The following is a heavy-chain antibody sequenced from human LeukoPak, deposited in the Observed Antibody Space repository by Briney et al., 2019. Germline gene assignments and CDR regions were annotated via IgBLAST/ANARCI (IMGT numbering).Heavy chain of an antibody. D-gene: IGHD4-17*01. J-gene: IGHJ4*02. CDR2: IYYSRST. V-gene: IGHV4-30-4*01. CDR3: ARVHGDFYFDY. Sequence: SQTLSLTCTVSGGSMSSGDYHWPWLPQPPGKGLEWIVYIYYSRSTYYNPSLKSRVTISVDTSKNQFSLKLSSVTAADTAVYYCARVHGDFYFDYWGQGTLVTVSS. CDR1: GGSMSSGDYH.